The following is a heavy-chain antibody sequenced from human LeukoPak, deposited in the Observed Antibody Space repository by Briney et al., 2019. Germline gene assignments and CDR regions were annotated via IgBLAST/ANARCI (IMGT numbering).Heavy chain of an antibody. Sequence: GSLRLSCAASGFTFDDYTMHWVRQAPGKGLEWVSLISWDGGSTYYADSVKGRFTISRDNSKNTLYLQMNSLRAEDTAVYYCAKAYSSSWYVAFDYWGQGTLVTVSS. D-gene: IGHD6-13*01. J-gene: IGHJ4*02. CDR1: GFTFDDYT. V-gene: IGHV3-43*01. CDR3: AKAYSSSWYVAFDY. CDR2: ISWDGGST.